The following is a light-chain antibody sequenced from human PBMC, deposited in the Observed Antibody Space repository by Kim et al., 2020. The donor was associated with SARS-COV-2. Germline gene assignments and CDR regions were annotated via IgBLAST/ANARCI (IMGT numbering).Light chain of an antibody. J-gene: IGLJ3*02. Sequence: QSALTQPRSVSGSPGQSVTISCTGASSDVGGYNSVSWYQLHPGKAPKLMIYDVSKRPSGVPDRFSGSKSGNTASLTISGLQADDEADYYCCSYAGSYTEVFGAGTELTVL. CDR3: CSYAGSYTEV. CDR1: SSDVGGYNS. V-gene: IGLV2-11*01. CDR2: DVS.